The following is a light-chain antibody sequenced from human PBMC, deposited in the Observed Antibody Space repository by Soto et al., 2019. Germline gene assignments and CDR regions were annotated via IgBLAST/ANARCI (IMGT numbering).Light chain of an antibody. J-gene: IGKJ5*01. V-gene: IGKV3-20*01. Sequence: EIVLTRSPGTLSLSPGERATISCRASQRVSSSYLAWYQQKPGQAPRLLIYGASSRATGIPDRFSGSGSGTDFTLTISRLEPEDFAVYYCQQYGSSPPITFGQGTRLEIK. CDR2: GAS. CDR3: QQYGSSPPIT. CDR1: QRVSSSY.